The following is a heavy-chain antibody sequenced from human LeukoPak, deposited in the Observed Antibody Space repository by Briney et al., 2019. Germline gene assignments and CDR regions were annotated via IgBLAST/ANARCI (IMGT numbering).Heavy chain of an antibody. CDR3: ARITTGASFDF. D-gene: IGHD1-1*01. J-gene: IGHJ4*02. Sequence: GGSLRLSCAASGFTFSSYAMHWVRQAPGKGLEWVAVISYDGSNKYYADSVKGRFTISRDNSKNTLYLQMNSLGAEDTAVYYCARITTGASFDFWGQGTLVTVSS. CDR2: ISYDGSNK. V-gene: IGHV3-30-3*01. CDR1: GFTFSSYA.